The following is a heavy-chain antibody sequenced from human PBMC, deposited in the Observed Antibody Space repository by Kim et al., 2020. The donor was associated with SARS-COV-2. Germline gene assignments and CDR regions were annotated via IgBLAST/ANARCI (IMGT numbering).Heavy chain of an antibody. V-gene: IGHV3-30*03. CDR3: ARNAEGIAAAEIH. D-gene: IGHD6-13*01. J-gene: IGHJ4*02. CDR2: ISYDGSNT. Sequence: GGSLRLSCAASGFTFSSYGMHWVRQAPGKGLEWVAVISYDGSNTYYADSVKGRFTISRDNSKNTLYLQMNSLRAEDTAVYYCARNAEGIAAAEIHWGQGTLVTVSS. CDR1: GFTFSSYG.